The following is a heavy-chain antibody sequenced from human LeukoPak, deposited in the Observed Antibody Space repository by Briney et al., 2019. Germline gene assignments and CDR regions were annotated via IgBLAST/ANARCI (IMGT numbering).Heavy chain of an antibody. CDR1: GGSFSGYF. Sequence: PSETLSLTCAVYGGSFSGYFWSWIRQPPGKGLEWIGEINHSGSTNYNPSLKSRVTISVDTSKNQFSLKLNSVTAADTAVYYCARKHGSGRKFPHYYYYYYMDGWGKGTTVTISS. V-gene: IGHV4-34*01. CDR3: ARKHGSGRKFPHYYYYYYMDG. CDR2: INHSGST. D-gene: IGHD3-10*01. J-gene: IGHJ6*03.